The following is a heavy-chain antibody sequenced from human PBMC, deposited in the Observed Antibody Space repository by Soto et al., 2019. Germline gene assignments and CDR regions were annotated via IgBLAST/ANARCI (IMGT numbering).Heavy chain of an antibody. D-gene: IGHD6-13*01. CDR3: ALYWGEEGLAGIGEIDL. Sequence: QVQLVQSGPEVRKPGTSVRVSCKASGFTFSCAAVQWVRQARAQRLEWMGWVVVGSGNTKYAQKFQKRLTITMDMSTSTSYMELSSMTSEDTAVDYSALYWGEEGLAGIGEIDLWGQGTLVTVSS. V-gene: IGHV1-58*01. J-gene: IGHJ5*02. CDR2: VVVGSGNT. CDR1: GFTFSCAA.